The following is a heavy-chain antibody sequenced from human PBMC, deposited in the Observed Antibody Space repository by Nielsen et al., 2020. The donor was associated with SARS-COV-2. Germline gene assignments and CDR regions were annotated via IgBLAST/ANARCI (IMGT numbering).Heavy chain of an antibody. Sequence: SETLSLTCAVYGGSFSGYYWSWIRQPPGKGLEWIGEINHSGSTNYNPSLKSRVTISVDTSKNQFSLKLSSVTAADTAVYYCARQFPSSQYYYGMDVWGQGTTVTVSS. J-gene: IGHJ6*02. CDR2: INHSGST. D-gene: IGHD6-13*01. CDR3: ARQFPSSQYYYGMDV. V-gene: IGHV4-34*01. CDR1: GGSFSGYY.